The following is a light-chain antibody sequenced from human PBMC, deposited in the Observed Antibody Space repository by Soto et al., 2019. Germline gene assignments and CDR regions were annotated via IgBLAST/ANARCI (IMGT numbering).Light chain of an antibody. CDR1: QSISSW. CDR2: KAS. Sequence: DLQMTQSPSTLSASVGDRVTITCRASQSISSWLAWYQQKPGKAPKLLIYKASILESGVSSRFSGSGSGTEFTLTISSLQPDDLATYYCQQYTSTSLLTFGGGTKVEIK. J-gene: IGKJ4*01. V-gene: IGKV1-5*03. CDR3: QQYTSTSLLT.